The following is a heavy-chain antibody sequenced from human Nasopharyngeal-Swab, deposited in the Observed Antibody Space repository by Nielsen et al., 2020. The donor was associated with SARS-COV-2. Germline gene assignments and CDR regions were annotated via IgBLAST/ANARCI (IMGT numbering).Heavy chain of an antibody. CDR2: INPSGGST. D-gene: IGHD3-16*01. CDR3: AVAGGGILGTYYYYGMDV. Sequence: ASVQVSCKASGYTFTSYYMHWVRQDPGQGLEWMGIINPSGGSTSYAQKFQGRVTMTRDTSTSTVYMELSSMRSEDTAVDYCAVAGGGILGTYYYYGMDVWGQGTTVTVS. V-gene: IGHV1-46*01. CDR1: GYTFTSYY. J-gene: IGHJ6*02.